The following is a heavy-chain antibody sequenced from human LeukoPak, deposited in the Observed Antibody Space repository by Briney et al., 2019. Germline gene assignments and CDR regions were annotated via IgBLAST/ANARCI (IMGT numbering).Heavy chain of an antibody. V-gene: IGHV4-39*01. J-gene: IGHJ4*02. D-gene: IGHD3-3*01. CDR3: ARVRRELRFLEWLFFIDY. CDR2: IYYSGST. CDR1: GGSISSSSYY. Sequence: PSETLSLTCTVSGGSISSSSYYWGWIRQPPGKGLEWIGSIYYSGSTYYNPSLKSRVTISVDTSKNQFSLKLRSVTAADTAVYYCARVRRELRFLEWLFFIDYWGQGTLVTVSS.